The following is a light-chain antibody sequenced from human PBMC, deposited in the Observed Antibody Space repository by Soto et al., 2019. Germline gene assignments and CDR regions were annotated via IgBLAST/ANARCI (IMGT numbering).Light chain of an antibody. Sequence: NVLTQSPGTLSLSPGEGATLSCRASQSISSNYLAWYHQKPGQAPRLLIYGASSRATDIPDRFRGSGCGRDFVLNISRLEPEDFGMYYCQQYSSSPRTFGQGTKVEIK. J-gene: IGKJ1*01. V-gene: IGKV3-20*01. CDR1: QSISSNY. CDR2: GAS. CDR3: QQYSSSPRT.